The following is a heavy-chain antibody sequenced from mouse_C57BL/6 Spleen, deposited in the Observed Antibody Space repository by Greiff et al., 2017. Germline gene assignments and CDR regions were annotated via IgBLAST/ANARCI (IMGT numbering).Heavy chain of an antibody. V-gene: IGHV1-69*01. CDR2: IDPSDSYT. CDR3: ARGYDGSSPYAMEY. CDR1: GYTFTSYW. J-gene: IGHJ4*01. Sequence: VQLQQPGAELVMPGASVKLSCKASGYTFTSYWMHWVKQRPGQGLEWIGEIDPSDSYTNYNQKFKGKSTLTVDKSSSTAYMQLSSLTSEDSAVFYCARGYDGSSPYAMEYWGQGTSGTVSA. D-gene: IGHD1-1*01.